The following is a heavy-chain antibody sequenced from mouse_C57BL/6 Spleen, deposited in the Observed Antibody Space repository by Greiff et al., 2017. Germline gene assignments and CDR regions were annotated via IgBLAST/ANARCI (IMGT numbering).Heavy chain of an antibody. CDR3: ARRGIYYDYDVFAY. J-gene: IGHJ3*01. CDR1: GFSLTSYG. Sequence: QVQLKESGPGLVQPSQSLSITCTVSGFSLTSYGVHWVRQSPGKGLEWLGVIWSGGSTDYNAAFISRLSISKDNSKSQVYFKMNSLQADDTAIYYCARRGIYYDYDVFAYWGQGTLVTVSA. D-gene: IGHD2-4*01. CDR2: IWSGGST. V-gene: IGHV2-2*01.